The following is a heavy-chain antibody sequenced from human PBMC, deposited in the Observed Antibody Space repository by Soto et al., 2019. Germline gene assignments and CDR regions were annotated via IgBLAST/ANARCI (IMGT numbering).Heavy chain of an antibody. D-gene: IGHD3-3*01. V-gene: IGHV4-59*01. CDR3: ARGSWDYDFWSGYYGGGNFDY. CDR1: GGSISSYY. Sequence: PSETLSLTCTVSGGSISSYYWSWIRQPPGKGLEWIGYIYYSGSTNHNPSLKSRVTISVDTSKNQFSLKLSSVTAADTAVYYCARGSWDYDFWSGYYGGGNFDYWGQGTLVTVSS. CDR2: IYYSGST. J-gene: IGHJ4*02.